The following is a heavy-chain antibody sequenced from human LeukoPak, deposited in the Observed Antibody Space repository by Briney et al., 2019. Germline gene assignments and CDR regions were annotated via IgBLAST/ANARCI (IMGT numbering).Heavy chain of an antibody. V-gene: IGHV3-23*01. J-gene: IGHJ4*02. CDR3: ARGTDPGYTSSGY. CDR1: GFTFSSYA. CDR2: ISGSGGST. D-gene: IGHD3-10*01. Sequence: PGGSLRLSCAASGFTFSSYAMSWVRQAPGKGLEWVSAISGSGGSTYYADSVKGRFTISRDNSKNTLYLQMNSLRAEDTAVYYCARGTDPGYTSSGYWGQGTLVTVSS.